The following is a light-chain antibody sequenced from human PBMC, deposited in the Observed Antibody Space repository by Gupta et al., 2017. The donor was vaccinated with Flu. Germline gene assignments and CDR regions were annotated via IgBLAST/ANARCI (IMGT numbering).Light chain of an antibody. CDR2: AAS. V-gene: IGKV1-39*01. CDR1: QSISSY. J-gene: IGKJ1*01. Sequence: PSSLSASVGDSVTITCRASQSISSYLNWYQQKPGKAPNLLIYAASRLQSGAPSRFSGSGSGTDFTLTISRLQPEDFATYYCQQSYSTPRTFGQGTKVEIK. CDR3: QQSYSTPRT.